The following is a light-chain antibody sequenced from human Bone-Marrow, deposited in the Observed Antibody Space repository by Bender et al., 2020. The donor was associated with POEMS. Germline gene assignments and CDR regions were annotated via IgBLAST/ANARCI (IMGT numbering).Light chain of an antibody. J-gene: IGLJ2*01. V-gene: IGLV3-1*01. Sequence: SYELTQPPSVSVSPGQAASITCSGDKLGNKHVSWYQQKAGQSPVLVMYQDTKRPSGIPERISGSNSGNTATLTISGTQTMDEGDYYCQAWDSSAVVFGGGTKLTVL. CDR2: QDT. CDR3: QAWDSSAVV. CDR1: KLGNKH.